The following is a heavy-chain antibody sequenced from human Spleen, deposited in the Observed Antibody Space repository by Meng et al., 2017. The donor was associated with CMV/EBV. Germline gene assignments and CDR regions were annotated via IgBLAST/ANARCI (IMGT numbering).Heavy chain of an antibody. J-gene: IGHJ4*02. D-gene: IGHD6-19*01. Sequence: GESLKISCAASGFTFSSYGMHWVRQAPGKGLEWVAVIWYDGSKKYYPDSVKGRFTISRDNSKNTLYLQMNSLRAEDTAVYYCARAGRTRERIVAGTGPFDYWGQGTLVTVSS. CDR2: IWYDGSKK. V-gene: IGHV3-33*01. CDR1: GFTFSSYG. CDR3: ARAGRTRERIVAGTGPFDY.